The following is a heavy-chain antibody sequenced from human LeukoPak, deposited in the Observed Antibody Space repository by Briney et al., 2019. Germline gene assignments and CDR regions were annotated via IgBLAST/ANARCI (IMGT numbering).Heavy chain of an antibody. Sequence: PGGSLRLSCAASGFTFSSYWMHWVRQAPGKGLGWVSRINSDGSSTSYADSVKGRFTISRDNAKNSLYLQMNSLRAEDTALYYCARINYGDYDLPAFDIWGQGTMVTVSS. D-gene: IGHD4-17*01. CDR1: GFTFSSYW. CDR2: INSDGSST. V-gene: IGHV3-74*01. CDR3: ARINYGDYDLPAFDI. J-gene: IGHJ3*02.